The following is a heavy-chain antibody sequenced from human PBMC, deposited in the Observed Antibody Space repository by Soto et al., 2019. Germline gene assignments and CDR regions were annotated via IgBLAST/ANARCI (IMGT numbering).Heavy chain of an antibody. V-gene: IGHV1-18*01. J-gene: IGHJ6*03. CDR2: VSAYNGDK. CDR3: AREYYVFWIVYSRPINTRYYYYYYMDV. D-gene: IGHD3-3*01. Sequence: EASVKVSCKASGYTFTSYGISWVRQAPGQGLEWMGWVSAYNGDKNYAQKLQGRVTMTTDTSTSTAYMELRSLISDDTPVFYCAREYYVFWIVYSRPINTRYYYYYYMDVWGKGTTVTVSS. CDR1: GYTFTSYG.